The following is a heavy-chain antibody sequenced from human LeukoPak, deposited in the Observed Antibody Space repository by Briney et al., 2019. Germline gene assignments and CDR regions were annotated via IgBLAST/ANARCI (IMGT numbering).Heavy chain of an antibody. Sequence: PGGSLRLSCAASGFMFSSYWMHWVRQAPGKGLVWVSRINGDGSTTSYADSVKGRFTISRDNARNTLYLQMNSLRAEDTAVYYCASDSYSPEYFQHWGQGTLVTVSS. D-gene: IGHD2-15*01. CDR3: ASDSYSPEYFQH. J-gene: IGHJ1*01. CDR1: GFMFSSYW. V-gene: IGHV3-74*01. CDR2: INGDGSTT.